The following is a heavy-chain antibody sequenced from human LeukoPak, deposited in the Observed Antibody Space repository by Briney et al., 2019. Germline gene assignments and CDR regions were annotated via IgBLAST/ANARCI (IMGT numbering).Heavy chain of an antibody. CDR2: VGVGHDT. CDR1: GFTLSSYE. J-gene: IGHJ3*01. V-gene: IGHV3-13*01. Sequence: GGSLRLSCAASGFTLSSYEMHWVRQPSGKGLEWVSAVGVGHDTFYGGSVRGRFTISRDNARNSVYLQMHSLRAGDTGVYYRARESGGSGTLPYDFWGHGTMVTVSS. D-gene: IGHD3-10*01. CDR3: ARESGGSGTLPYDF.